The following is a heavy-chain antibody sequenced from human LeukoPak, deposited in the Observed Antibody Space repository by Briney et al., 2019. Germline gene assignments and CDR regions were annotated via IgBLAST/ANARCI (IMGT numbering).Heavy chain of an antibody. J-gene: IGHJ4*02. CDR3: AREGYYGSGSYYDY. CDR2: FDPEDGET. Sequence: GASVKVSCKVSGYTLTELSMHWVRQAPGKGLEWMGGFDPEDGETIYAQKFQGRVTITADKSTSTAYMELSSLRSEDTAVYYCAREGYYGSGSYYDYWGQGTLVTVSS. CDR1: GYTLTELS. D-gene: IGHD3-10*01. V-gene: IGHV1-24*01.